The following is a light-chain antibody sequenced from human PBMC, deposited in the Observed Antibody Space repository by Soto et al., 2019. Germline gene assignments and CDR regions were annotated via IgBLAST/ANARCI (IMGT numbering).Light chain of an antibody. J-gene: IGLJ2*01. Sequence: SYELTQPPSVSVSPGQTASITCSGDKLGDKYACWYQQKPGQSPVLVIYQNSKRPSGIPERSSGSNSGNTATLTFRGTQALDEADSYCQARDSSGVFGGGTKLTVL. CDR2: QNS. CDR3: QARDSSGV. CDR1: KLGDKY. V-gene: IGLV3-1*01.